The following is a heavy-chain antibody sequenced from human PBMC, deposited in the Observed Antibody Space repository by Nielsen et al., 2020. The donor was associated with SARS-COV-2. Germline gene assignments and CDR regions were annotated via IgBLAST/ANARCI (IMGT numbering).Heavy chain of an antibody. V-gene: IGHV1-24*01. Sequence: ASVKVSCKVSGYTLTELSMHWVRQAPGKGLEWMGGFDPEDGETIYAQKFQGRVTMTRNTSISTAYMELSSLRSEDTAVYYCARGANYDILTGYYLAYWGQGTLVTVSS. CDR3: ARGANYDILTGYYLAY. CDR1: GYTLTELS. J-gene: IGHJ4*02. CDR2: FDPEDGET. D-gene: IGHD3-9*01.